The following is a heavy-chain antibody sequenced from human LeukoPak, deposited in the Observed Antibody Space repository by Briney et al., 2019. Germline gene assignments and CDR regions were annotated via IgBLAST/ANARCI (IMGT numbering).Heavy chain of an antibody. V-gene: IGHV3-48*03. CDR3: ARGSSGWSLEY. CDR2: ISSSGSTT. J-gene: IGHJ4*02. Sequence: GGSLRLSCAASGFIFSSYEMNWVRQAPGKGLEWVSYISSSGSTTYYADSVKGRFTISRDNAKNSLYLQMNSLRAEDTAVYYCARGSSGWSLEYWGQGTLVTVSS. D-gene: IGHD6-19*01. CDR1: GFIFSSYE.